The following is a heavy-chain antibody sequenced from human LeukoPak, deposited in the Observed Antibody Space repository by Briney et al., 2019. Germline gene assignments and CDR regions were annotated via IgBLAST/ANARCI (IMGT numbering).Heavy chain of an antibody. J-gene: IGHJ4*02. CDR3: ARDRGWRSGGYYLYYFDF. D-gene: IGHD3-22*01. CDR2: ISWNSGSI. CDR1: GFNLDDYA. Sequence: GRSLRLSCAASGFNLDDYAMHWVRQAPGKGPEWVSGISWNSGSIGYADSVKGRFTISRDNAKNSLYLQMNSLRAEDTAVYFCARDRGWRSGGYYLYYFDFWGQGTLVTVPS. V-gene: IGHV3-9*01.